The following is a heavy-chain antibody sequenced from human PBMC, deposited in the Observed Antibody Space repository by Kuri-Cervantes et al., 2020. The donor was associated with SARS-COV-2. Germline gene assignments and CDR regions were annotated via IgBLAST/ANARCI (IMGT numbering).Heavy chain of an antibody. D-gene: IGHD2-2*01. CDR3: ARDGEKAGYCSSTSCYFDY. Sequence: LRLSCTVSGGSISSGDYYWSWIRQPPGKGLEWIGYIYYSGSTYYNPSLKSRVTISVDTSKNQFSLKLSSVTAADTAVYYCARDGEKAGYCSSTSCYFDYWGQGTLVTVSS. CDR2: IYYSGST. CDR1: GGSISSGDYY. J-gene: IGHJ4*02. V-gene: IGHV4-30-4*08.